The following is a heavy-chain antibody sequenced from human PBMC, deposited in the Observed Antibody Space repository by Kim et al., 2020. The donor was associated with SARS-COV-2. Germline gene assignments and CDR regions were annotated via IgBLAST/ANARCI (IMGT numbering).Heavy chain of an antibody. CDR1: GGSISSYY. Sequence: SETLSLTCTVSGGSISSYYWSWIRQPPGKGLEWIGYIYYSGSTNYNPSLKSRVTISVDTSKNQFSLKLSSVTAADTAVYYCARGGGDYYGSGSYHSGHYYGMDVWGQGTTVTVSS. D-gene: IGHD3-10*01. CDR2: IYYSGST. CDR3: ARGGGDYYGSGSYHSGHYYGMDV. J-gene: IGHJ6*02. V-gene: IGHV4-59*01.